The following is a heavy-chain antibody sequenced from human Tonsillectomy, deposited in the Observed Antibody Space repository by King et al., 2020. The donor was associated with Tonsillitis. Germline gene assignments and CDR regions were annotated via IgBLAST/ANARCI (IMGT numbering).Heavy chain of an antibody. J-gene: IGHJ4*02. D-gene: IGHD3-10*01. V-gene: IGHV2-5*02. CDR2: IYWDDNK. CDR1: GFSLSTSGVG. CDR3: ARGSGNYYDYYFDY. Sequence: TLKESGPTLVKPPQTLTLTCTFSGFSLSTSGVGVGWIRQPPGKALEWLALIYWDDNKRYSPSLKSRLTITKDTSRNQVVLTVTNMDPVDTATYYCARGSGNYYDYYFDYWGQGTLVTVSS.